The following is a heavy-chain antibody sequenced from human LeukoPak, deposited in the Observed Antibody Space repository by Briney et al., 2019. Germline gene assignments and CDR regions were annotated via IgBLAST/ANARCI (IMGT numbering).Heavy chain of an antibody. J-gene: IGHJ4*02. CDR1: GFTFTSYA. Sequence: GGSLRLSCAASGFTFTSYAMSWVRQAPGKGLEWDSPISGSGGSTYYADSVKGRFTISRDNSKNTLYLQMNSLRAEDTAVYYCARSSLAAADYWGQGTLVTVSS. CDR3: ARSSLAAADY. D-gene: IGHD6-13*01. CDR2: ISGSGGST. V-gene: IGHV3-23*01.